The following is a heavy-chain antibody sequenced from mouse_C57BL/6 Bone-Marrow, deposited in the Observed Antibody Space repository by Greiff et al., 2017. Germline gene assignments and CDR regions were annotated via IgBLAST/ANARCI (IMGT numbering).Heavy chain of an antibody. J-gene: IGHJ1*03. Sequence: VQLQQPGTELVKPGASVKLSCKASGYTFTSYWMHWVKQRPGQGLEWIGNINPSNGGTNYNEKFKSKATLTVDKSSSTAYMQLSSLTSEDSAVYYCARETYYYGSSYVYWYFDVWGTGTTVTVSS. CDR3: ARETYYYGSSYVYWYFDV. CDR2: INPSNGGT. V-gene: IGHV1-53*01. CDR1: GYTFTSYW. D-gene: IGHD1-1*01.